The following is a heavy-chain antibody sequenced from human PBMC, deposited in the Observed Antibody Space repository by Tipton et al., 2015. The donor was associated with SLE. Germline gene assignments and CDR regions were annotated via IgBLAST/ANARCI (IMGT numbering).Heavy chain of an antibody. CDR3: ARDRRARLEGDAFDI. V-gene: IGHV4-38-2*02. D-gene: IGHD1-1*01. CDR1: GYSISSGYY. J-gene: IGHJ3*02. CDR2: IYHSGST. Sequence: LSLTCAVSGYSISSGYYWGWIRQPPGKGLEWIGSIYHSGSTYYNPSLKSRVTISVDTSKNQFSLKLSSVTAADTAVYYCARDRRARLEGDAFDIWGQGTMVTVSS.